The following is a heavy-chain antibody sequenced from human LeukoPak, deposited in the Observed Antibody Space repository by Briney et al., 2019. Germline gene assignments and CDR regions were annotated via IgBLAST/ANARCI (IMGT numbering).Heavy chain of an antibody. D-gene: IGHD2-8*01. CDR3: ARDMLAVPSNWFDP. J-gene: IGHJ5*02. V-gene: IGHV1-46*01. CDR2: INPSGGGT. Sequence: SVTVSCKASGYTFTSYYIHWVRQAPGQGLEWMGVINPSGGGTSYAQKFQGRVTMTRDTSTSTVYMDLRSLRSEDTAVYFCARDMLAVPSNWFDPWGKGTMVTVSS. CDR1: GYTFTSYY.